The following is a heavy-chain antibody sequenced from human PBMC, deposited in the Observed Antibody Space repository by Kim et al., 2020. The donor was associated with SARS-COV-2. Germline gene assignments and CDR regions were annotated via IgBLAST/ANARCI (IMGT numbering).Heavy chain of an antibody. CDR2: ISGSGGST. V-gene: IGHV3-23*01. J-gene: IGHJ2*01. CDR3: AKDIYSGDYGGNCWYFDL. CDR1: GFTFSSYA. Sequence: GGSLRLSCAASGFTFSSYAMSWVRQAPGKGLEWVSSISGSGGSTYYADSVKGRFTISRDNSKNTLYLQMNSLRAEDTAVYYCAKDIYSGDYGGNCWYFDLWGRGTLVTVSS. D-gene: IGHD4-17*01.